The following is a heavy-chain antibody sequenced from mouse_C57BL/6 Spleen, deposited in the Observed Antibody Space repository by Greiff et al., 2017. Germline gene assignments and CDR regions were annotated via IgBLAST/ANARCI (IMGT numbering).Heavy chain of an antibody. CDR2: IDPSDSYT. Sequence: QVQLQQPGAELVRPGTSVKLSCKASGYTFTSYWMHWVKQRPGQGLEWIGVIDPSDSYTNYNQKFKGKATLTVDTSSSTAYMQLSSLTSEDSAVYYCARERQLRGMDYWGQGTSVTVSS. V-gene: IGHV1-59*01. CDR1: GYTFTSYW. J-gene: IGHJ4*01. CDR3: ARERQLRGMDY. D-gene: IGHD3-2*02.